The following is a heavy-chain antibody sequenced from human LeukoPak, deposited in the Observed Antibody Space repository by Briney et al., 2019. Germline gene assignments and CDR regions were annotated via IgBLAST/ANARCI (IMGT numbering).Heavy chain of an antibody. CDR2: INPNSGGT. J-gene: IGHJ5*02. Sequence: ASVKASCKASGYTFTGYYMHWVRQAPGQGLEWMGWINPNSGGTNYAQKFQGRVTMTRDTSISTAYMELSRLRSDDTAVYYFARISMIAGVWFDPWGQGTLVTVSS. CDR1: GYTFTGYY. D-gene: IGHD3-22*01. V-gene: IGHV1-2*02. CDR3: ARISMIAGVWFDP.